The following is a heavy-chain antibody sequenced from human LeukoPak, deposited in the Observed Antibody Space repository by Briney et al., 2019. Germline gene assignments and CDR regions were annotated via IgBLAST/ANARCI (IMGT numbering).Heavy chain of an antibody. Sequence: PSQTLSLTCAVSGGSISSGGYSWSWIRQPPGKGLEWIGYIYHSGSTYYNPSLKSRVTISVDRSKNQFSLKLSSVTAADTAVYYCARVARGYDSSGYYIEPLYFDYWGQGTLVTVSS. J-gene: IGHJ4*02. D-gene: IGHD3-22*01. CDR1: GGSISSGGYS. V-gene: IGHV4-30-2*01. CDR3: ARVARGYDSSGYYIEPLYFDY. CDR2: IYHSGST.